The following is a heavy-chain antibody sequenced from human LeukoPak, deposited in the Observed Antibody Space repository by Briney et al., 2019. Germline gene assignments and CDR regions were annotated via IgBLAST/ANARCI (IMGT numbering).Heavy chain of an antibody. V-gene: IGHV1-18*04. CDR3: ARRWLSIRRFDP. D-gene: IGHD3-22*01. CDR1: GYTFTSYG. CDR2: ISAYNGNT. Sequence: ASVKVSCTAPGYTFTSYGISWVRQAPGQGLEWMGWISAYNGNTNYAQKLQGRVTMTTDTSTSTAYMELRSLRSDDTAVYYCARRWLSIRRFDPWGQGTLVTVSS. J-gene: IGHJ5*02.